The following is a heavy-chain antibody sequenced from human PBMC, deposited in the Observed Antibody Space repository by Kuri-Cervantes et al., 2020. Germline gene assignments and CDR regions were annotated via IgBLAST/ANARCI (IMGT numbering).Heavy chain of an antibody. Sequence: ASVKVSCKVSGYTLIELAMHWVRQAPGKGLEWMGGFDPQDGETIYAQKFQGRVTITRDMSTSTAYMELSSLRSEDTAVYYCAADNMQWLAWGQGTLVTVSS. J-gene: IGHJ5*02. CDR1: GYTLIELA. CDR3: AADNMQWLA. V-gene: IGHV1-24*01. CDR2: FDPQDGET. D-gene: IGHD6-19*01.